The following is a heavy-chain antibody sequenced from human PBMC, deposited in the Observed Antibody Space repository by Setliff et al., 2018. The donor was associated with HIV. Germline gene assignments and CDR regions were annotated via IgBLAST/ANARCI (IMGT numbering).Heavy chain of an antibody. CDR1: GFTFSSYA. J-gene: IGHJ4*02. CDR3: AKEANNWNYDIAGGYFDS. D-gene: IGHD1-7*01. CDR2: ISGGGGGT. Sequence: PGGSLRLSCAASGFTFSSYAMSWVRQAPGKGLEWVSAISGGGGGTYDADSVKGRFTISRDNSKNTLYLQMNSLRAEDTAVYYCAKEANNWNYDIAGGYFDSWGQGTLVTVSS. V-gene: IGHV3-23*01.